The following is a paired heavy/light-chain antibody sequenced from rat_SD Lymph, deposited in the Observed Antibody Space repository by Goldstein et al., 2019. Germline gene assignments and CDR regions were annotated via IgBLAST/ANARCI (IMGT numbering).Heavy chain of an antibody. Sequence: EVQLKESGPGLVQPSQTLSLTCTVSGFSLTDYSVHWVRQPPGKGLEWMGVMWSGGSTAYNSALKSRLSISRDTSKSQVFLKMNSLQTEDTAIYYCTRRVYWGQGVMVTVSS. D-gene: IGHD1-4*01. CDR2: MWSGGST. CDR3: TRRVY. J-gene: IGHJ2*01. V-gene: IGHV2S63*01. CDR1: GFSLTDYS.
Light chain of an antibody. CDR3: FQHTHLPYT. V-gene: IGKV1S42*01. CDR2: LAS. Sequence: DVVMTQTPVSLSVSLGNQASISCRSSQSLLHSDGNTYLSWYLQKPGQSPQLLIYLASNRFSGVSNRFSGSGSGTDFTLKISRVEPEDLGVYYCFQHTHLPYTFGAGTKLELK. CDR1: QSLLHSDGNTY. J-gene: IGKJ2-3*01.